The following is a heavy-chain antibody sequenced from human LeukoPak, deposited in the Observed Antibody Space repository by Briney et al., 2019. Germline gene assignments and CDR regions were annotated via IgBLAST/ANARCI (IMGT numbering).Heavy chain of an antibody. V-gene: IGHV3-30-3*01. CDR2: ISYDGSNK. Sequence: GGSLRLSCAASGFTFSSYAMHWVRQAPGKGLEWVAVISYDGSNKYYADSVKGRFTISRDNSKNTLYLQMNSLRAEDTAVYYCARVWYSSGWYDYWGQGTLVTVSS. D-gene: IGHD6-19*01. CDR3: ARVWYSSGWYDY. J-gene: IGHJ4*02. CDR1: GFTFSSYA.